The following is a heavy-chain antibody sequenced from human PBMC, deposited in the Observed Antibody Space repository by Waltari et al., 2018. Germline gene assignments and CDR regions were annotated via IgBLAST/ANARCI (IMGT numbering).Heavy chain of an antibody. CDR3: ARDEELWIGGD. D-gene: IGHD2-21*01. CDR1: GGTFSSYA. Sequence: QVQLVQSGAEVKKPGSSVTVSCKASGGTFSSYAISWVRQAPGQGLEWMEGIIPSVGTANDAQKFQGRVTITADESTSTAYMELSSLRSEDTAVDYCARDEELWIGGDWGQGTLVIVSS. J-gene: IGHJ4*02. V-gene: IGHV1-69*01. CDR2: IIPSVGTA.